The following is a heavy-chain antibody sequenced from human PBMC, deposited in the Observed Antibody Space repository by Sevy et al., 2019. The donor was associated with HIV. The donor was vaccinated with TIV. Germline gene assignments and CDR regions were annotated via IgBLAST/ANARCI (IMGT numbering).Heavy chain of an antibody. D-gene: IGHD5-18*01. CDR1: GLTFSSDS. CDR2: ISSSSRTI. V-gene: IGHV3-48*02. CDR3: GRDVDTPFVRSFDS. Sequence: GGSLRLTCVVSGLTFSSDSMNWVRQAPGKGLEWLAYISSSSRTIYYADSLEGRFIISRDNDKQSALLQRNNLGDEASASYYCGRDVDTPFVRSFDSWGQGTLVTVSS. J-gene: IGHJ4*02.